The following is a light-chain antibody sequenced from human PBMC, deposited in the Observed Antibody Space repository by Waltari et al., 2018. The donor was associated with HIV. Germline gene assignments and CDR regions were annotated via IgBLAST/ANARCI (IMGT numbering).Light chain of an antibody. J-gene: IGLJ2*01. CDR1: NSNIGTEY. CDR3: AAWDDSLGGVI. CDR2: RDN. Sequence: QSVLTQPPSASGTPGQRVTISCSGSNSNIGTEYVYWYHQLPGAAPRLLIYRDNHRPSGVPDRFSGSKSGTSASLAISGLRSEDESDYYCAAWDDSLGGVIFGGGTKLTVL. V-gene: IGLV1-47*01.